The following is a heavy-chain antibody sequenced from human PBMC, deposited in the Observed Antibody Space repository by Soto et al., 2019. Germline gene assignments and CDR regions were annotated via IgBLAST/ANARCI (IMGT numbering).Heavy chain of an antibody. V-gene: IGHV3-23*01. Sequence: EVHLLESGGGLVQPGGSLRLSCAASGFTFSSYALGWVRQAPGKGLEWVSAISDGGGSTHYADSVKGRFTISRDNSKNTLYLQMNGLRAEDTAVYYCAKDATRTSGWYYFDYWGQGTLVTVSS. CDR3: AKDATRTSGWYYFDY. D-gene: IGHD6-19*01. CDR2: ISDGGGST. J-gene: IGHJ4*02. CDR1: GFTFSSYA.